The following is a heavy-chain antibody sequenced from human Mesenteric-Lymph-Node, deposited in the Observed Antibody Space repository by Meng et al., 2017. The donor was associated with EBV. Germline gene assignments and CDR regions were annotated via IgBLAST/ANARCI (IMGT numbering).Heavy chain of an antibody. J-gene: IGHJ4*02. CDR3: ARGLGGSGKYHFDF. CDR2: TYHSGSS. CDR1: GGSICESHW. D-gene: IGHD3-10*01. Sequence: QVHLQESGRGLVKPSGTLSLTSAVSGGSICESHWWSWVRQPPGKGLEWIGETYHSGSSNYSPSLKSRVSMSVDNSKNQFSLTLHSVTAADTAVYYCARGLGGSGKYHFDFWGPGILATVSS. V-gene: IGHV4-4*02.